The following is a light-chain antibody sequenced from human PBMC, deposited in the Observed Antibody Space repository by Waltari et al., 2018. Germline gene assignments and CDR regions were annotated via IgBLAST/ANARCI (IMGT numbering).Light chain of an antibody. J-gene: IGKJ4*01. CDR1: QTITGSW. Sequence: LLTQSPGTLSLSPGERATLPCRASQTITGSWLTWFQQKPGQTPRLLIYGASTRVTGIPDRFSGSGSGTDFTLTISRLEPEDFAVYYCQQYDASSVTFGGGTKVEIK. CDR2: GAS. V-gene: IGKV3-20*01. CDR3: QQYDASSVT.